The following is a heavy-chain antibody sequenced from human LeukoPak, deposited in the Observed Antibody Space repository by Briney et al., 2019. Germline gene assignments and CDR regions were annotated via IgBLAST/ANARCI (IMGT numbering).Heavy chain of an antibody. V-gene: IGHV3-30*18. CDR1: AFTFSSYG. Sequence: GGSLRLSCAASAFTFSSYGMHWVRQAPGKGLEGVALISYDGSDKDYAKSVKGRFTISRDNSKNTLYLQMNSLRAEDTAVYYCAKDRSRAVAGTRMNWFDPWGQGTLVTVSS. CDR3: AKDRSRAVAGTRMNWFDP. J-gene: IGHJ5*02. D-gene: IGHD6-19*01. CDR2: ISYDGSDK.